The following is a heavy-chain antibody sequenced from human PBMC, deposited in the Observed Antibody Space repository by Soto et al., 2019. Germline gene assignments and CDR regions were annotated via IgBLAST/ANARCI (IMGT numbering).Heavy chain of an antibody. J-gene: IGHJ4*02. Sequence: XETLALSCTVSGVSMSDYEWSWIRQAPGKGLDSMGYIYNSGTTIYNPSLNYRATISLDTSKNQFSLRLSSVTAADKAVYYCASTLNPIMISHHGYAQLSFDYWGQGSLVTVSS. CDR2: IYNSGTT. V-gene: IGHV4-59*01. D-gene: IGHD3-16*01. CDR3: ASTLNPIMISHHGYAQLSFDY. CDR1: GVSMSDYE.